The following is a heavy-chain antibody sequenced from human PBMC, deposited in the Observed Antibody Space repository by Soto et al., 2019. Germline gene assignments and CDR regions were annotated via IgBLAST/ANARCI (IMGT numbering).Heavy chain of an antibody. V-gene: IGHV1-18*04. Sequence: GSSVKVSCKASGYTFTSNAITGVRQAPGQGLEGMGGISAYDNNTNLAQTFQGRVTMTTDTSTNTAYLELGSLRSDATAVYYCARVWGSYQAPSGGAGFDPWGQGTLVTVSS. J-gene: IGHJ5*02. CDR1: GYTFTSNA. CDR2: ISAYDNNT. CDR3: ARVWGSYQAPSGGAGFDP. D-gene: IGHD3-16*02.